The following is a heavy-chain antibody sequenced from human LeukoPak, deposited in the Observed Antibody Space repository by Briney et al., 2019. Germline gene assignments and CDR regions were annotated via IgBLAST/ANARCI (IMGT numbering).Heavy chain of an antibody. D-gene: IGHD3-10*01. CDR2: IKQDGSEK. CDR1: GFTFSSYG. J-gene: IGHJ4*02. V-gene: IGHV3-7*04. Sequence: GGSLRLSCAASGFTFSSYGMHWVRQAPGKGLEWVANIKQDGSEKYYVDSVKGRFTISRDNAKNSLYLQMNSLRAEDTAVYYCARDSAGVPFDYWGQGTLVTVSS. CDR3: ARDSAGVPFDY.